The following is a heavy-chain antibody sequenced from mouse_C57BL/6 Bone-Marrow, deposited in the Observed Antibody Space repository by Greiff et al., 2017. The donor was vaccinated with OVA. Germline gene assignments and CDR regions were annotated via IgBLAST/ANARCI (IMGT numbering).Heavy chain of an antibody. CDR3: VRQGLRRDWYFDV. CDR1: GFSFNTYA. J-gene: IGHJ1*03. D-gene: IGHD2-4*01. Sequence: EVMLVESGGGLVQPKGSLKLSCAASGFSFNTYAMNWVRQAPGKGLEWVARIRSKSNNYATYYADSVKDRFTISRDDSESMLYLQMNNLKTEDTAMYYCVRQGLRRDWYFDVWGTGTTVTVSS. CDR2: IRSKSNNYAT. V-gene: IGHV10-1*01.